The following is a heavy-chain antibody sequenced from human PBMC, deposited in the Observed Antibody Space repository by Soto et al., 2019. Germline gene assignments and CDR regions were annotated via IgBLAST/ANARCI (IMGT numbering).Heavy chain of an antibody. CDR1: GFTFSSYA. CDR3: ARVKQQQLAPNWFDP. Sequence: GGSLRLSCAASGFTFSSYAMSWVRQAPGKGLEWVSAISGSGGSTYYADSVKGRFTISRDNSKNTLYLQMNSLRAEDTAVYYCARVKQQQLAPNWFDPWGQGTLVTVSS. D-gene: IGHD6-13*01. V-gene: IGHV3-23*01. J-gene: IGHJ5*02. CDR2: ISGSGGST.